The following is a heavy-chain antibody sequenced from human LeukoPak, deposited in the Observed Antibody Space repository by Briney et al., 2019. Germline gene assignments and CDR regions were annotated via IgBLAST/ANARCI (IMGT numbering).Heavy chain of an antibody. CDR3: AKDGPYSSAWYSNSEFDY. D-gene: IGHD4-11*01. Sequence: PGESLRLSCAASGFTFSTYAMRWVRQAPGKGLEWVSDISGSGDSTYYADSVKGRFTISSDNSQNTLYLQMNRLRAEDTALYYCAKDGPYSSAWYSNSEFDYWGQGTLVTVS. J-gene: IGHJ4*02. V-gene: IGHV3-23*01. CDR2: ISGSGDST. CDR1: GFTFSTYA.